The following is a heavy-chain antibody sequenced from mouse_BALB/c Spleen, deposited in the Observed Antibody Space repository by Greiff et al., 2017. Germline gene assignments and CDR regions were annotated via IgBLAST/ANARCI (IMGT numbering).Heavy chain of an antibody. V-gene: IGHV2-9*02. CDR1: GFSLTSYG. Sequence: VKLMESGPGLVAPSQSLSITCTVSGFSLTSYGVHWVRQPPGKGLEWLGVIWAGGSTNYNSALMSRLSISKDNSKSQVFLKMNSLQTDDTAMYYCARDYDYDDGPFAYWGQGTLVTVSA. D-gene: IGHD2-4*01. J-gene: IGHJ3*01. CDR2: IWAGGST. CDR3: ARDYDYDDGPFAY.